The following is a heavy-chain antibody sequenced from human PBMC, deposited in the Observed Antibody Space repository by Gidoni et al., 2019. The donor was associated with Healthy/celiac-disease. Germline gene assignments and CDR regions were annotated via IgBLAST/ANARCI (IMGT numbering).Heavy chain of an antibody. CDR2: ISWNSGSI. CDR1: GFTFGAYA. CDR3: AKDMEKTWVTTSLDY. J-gene: IGHJ4*02. D-gene: IGHD4-17*01. V-gene: IGHV3-9*01. Sequence: EVQLVESGGGLVQPGRSLRLSCAASGFTFGAYAMHWVRQAPGKGLEWVSGISWNSGSIGYADSVKGRFTISRDNAKNSLYLQMNSLRAEDTALYYCAKDMEKTWVTTSLDYWGQGTLVTVSS.